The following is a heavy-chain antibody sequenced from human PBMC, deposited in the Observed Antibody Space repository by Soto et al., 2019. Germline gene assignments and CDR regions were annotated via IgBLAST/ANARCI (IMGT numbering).Heavy chain of an antibody. CDR1: GFTFSSYW. Sequence: DVQLVESGGGLVQPGGSLRLSCAASGFTFSSYWMHWVRQAPGKGLVWVSRINSDGTSTTYADSVKGRFTISRDNAKNTLYLQMNSLRAEDTAVDYGERKSLVVASATREDYWGQGTLVTVSS. D-gene: IGHD2-8*02. CDR2: INSDGTST. V-gene: IGHV3-74*01. J-gene: IGHJ4*02. CDR3: ERKSLVVASATREDY.